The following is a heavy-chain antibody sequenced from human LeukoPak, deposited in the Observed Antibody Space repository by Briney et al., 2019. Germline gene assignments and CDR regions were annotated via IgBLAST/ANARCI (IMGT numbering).Heavy chain of an antibody. CDR3: AKADYDSSGYFAY. CDR2: ISGSGGST. D-gene: IGHD3-22*01. V-gene: IGHV3-23*01. J-gene: IGHJ4*02. Sequence: GGSLRLSCAASGFTFSSYAMSWVRQAPGKGLEWVSAISGSGGSTYYADSVKGRFTISRDNSKNTLYLQMNGLRAEDTAVYYCAKADYDSSGYFAYWGQGTLVTVSS. CDR1: GFTFSSYA.